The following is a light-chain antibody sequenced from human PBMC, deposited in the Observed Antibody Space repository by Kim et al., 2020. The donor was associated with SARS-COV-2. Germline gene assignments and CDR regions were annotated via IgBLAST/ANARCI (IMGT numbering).Light chain of an antibody. Sequence: SIIISVTGSGSDIGRFKYVSWYQQHPGKGPQLMIYDVTKRPSGVSNRFSGSKSGNTASLTISGLQVEDEADYYCSSYTRSSIRVFGGGTQLTVL. J-gene: IGLJ3*02. CDR3: SSYTRSSIRV. CDR1: GSDIGRFKY. V-gene: IGLV2-14*03. CDR2: DVT.